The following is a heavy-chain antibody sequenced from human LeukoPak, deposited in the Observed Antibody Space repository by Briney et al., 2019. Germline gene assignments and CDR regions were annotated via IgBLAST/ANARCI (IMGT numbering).Heavy chain of an antibody. CDR3: ARGVGSSSSHWFDP. V-gene: IGHV1-8*01. Sequence: ASVKVSCKASGYTFTSYDINWERQATGQGLEWMGWMNPNSGNTGYAQKFQGRVTMTRNTSISTAYMELSSLRSEDTAVYYCARGVGSSSSHWFDPWGQGTLVTVSS. D-gene: IGHD6-6*01. J-gene: IGHJ5*02. CDR2: MNPNSGNT. CDR1: GYTFTSYD.